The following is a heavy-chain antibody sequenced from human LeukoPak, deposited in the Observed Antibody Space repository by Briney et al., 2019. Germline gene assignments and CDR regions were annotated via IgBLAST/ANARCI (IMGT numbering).Heavy chain of an antibody. Sequence: GGSLRLSCAASGFSFSDYEMNWVRQAPGKGLEWVSYISSSGSTIYYADSVKGRFTISRDNAKNSLYLQMNSLRAEDTAVYYCAELGITMIGGVWGKGTTVTISS. J-gene: IGHJ6*04. CDR3: AELGITMIGGV. CDR2: ISSSGSTI. D-gene: IGHD3-10*02. V-gene: IGHV3-48*03. CDR1: GFSFSDYE.